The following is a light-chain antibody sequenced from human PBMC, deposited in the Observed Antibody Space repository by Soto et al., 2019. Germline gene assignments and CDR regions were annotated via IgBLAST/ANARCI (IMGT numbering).Light chain of an antibody. CDR1: QDINRY. J-gene: IGKJ4*01. Sequence: DIQLTQSPSSLSASVGDRVTITCQASQDINRYLNWYQQKPGKAPKLLIYDASNLQTGVPSRFSGSGSETSFTLIISSLQPEDIATYYCQQYDDDIRTFRGGTKVE. CDR3: QQYDDDIRT. V-gene: IGKV1-33*01. CDR2: DAS.